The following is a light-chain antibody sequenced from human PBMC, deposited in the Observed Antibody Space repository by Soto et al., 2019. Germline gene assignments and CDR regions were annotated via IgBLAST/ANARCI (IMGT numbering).Light chain of an antibody. J-gene: IGKJ5*01. CDR3: QQRSNWPIT. Sequence: EMVLTQSPVTLSLSPGERATLSCRASQSVSASYLAWYQQKPGQAPRLLIYDASNRATGIPARFSGSGSGTDFTLTISSLEPEDFAVYYCQQRSNWPITFGQGTRLEIK. V-gene: IGKV3-11*01. CDR1: QSVSASY. CDR2: DAS.